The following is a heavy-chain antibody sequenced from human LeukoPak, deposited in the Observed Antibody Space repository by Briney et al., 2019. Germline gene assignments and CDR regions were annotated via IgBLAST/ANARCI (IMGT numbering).Heavy chain of an antibody. J-gene: IGHJ4*02. CDR2: ITGTGGST. D-gene: IGHD6-19*01. V-gene: IGHV3-23*01. CDR3: AKDHGTAVAGFYY. Sequence: GASLRLSCAASGFSLSTYGVSWVRQPPGKGLEWVSGITGTGGSTYYADSVKGRFTVSRDTSKNTLYLQMNSLRAEDTAIYYCAKDHGTAVAGFYYWGQGSLVTVSS. CDR1: GFSLSTYG.